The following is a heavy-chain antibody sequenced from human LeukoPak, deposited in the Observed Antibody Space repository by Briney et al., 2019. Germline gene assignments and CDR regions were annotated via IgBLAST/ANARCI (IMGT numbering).Heavy chain of an antibody. J-gene: IGHJ3*02. CDR3: ARAPNGGYELFDAFDI. V-gene: IGHV4-39*01. CDR2: IYYSGST. D-gene: IGHD5-12*01. CDR1: GGSISSSSYY. Sequence: KPSETLSLTCTVSGGSISSSSYYWGWIRQPPGKGLEWIGSIYYSGSTYYNPSLKSRVTISVDTSKNQFSLKLSSVTAADTAVYYCARAPNGGYELFDAFDIWGQGTMVTVSS.